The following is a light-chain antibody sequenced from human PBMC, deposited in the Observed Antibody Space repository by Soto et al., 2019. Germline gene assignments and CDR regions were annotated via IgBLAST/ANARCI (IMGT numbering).Light chain of an antibody. CDR2: WAS. CDR1: QSVLYSSNNKNY. J-gene: IGKJ4*01. Sequence: DIVMTQSPESLAVSLGERATINCKSSQSVLYSSNNKNYLAWYQQKPGQPPKLLIYWASTRESGVPDRFSGSGSGTDFTLTISILQAEDVAVYYCQQYYSTPLLTFGGGTKVEIK. CDR3: QQYYSTPLLT. V-gene: IGKV4-1*01.